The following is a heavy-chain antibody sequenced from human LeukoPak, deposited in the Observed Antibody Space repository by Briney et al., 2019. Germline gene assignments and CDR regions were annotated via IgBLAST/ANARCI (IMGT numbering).Heavy chain of an antibody. D-gene: IGHD2-21*02. CDR3: ARAAPYCGGDCYFDY. CDR2: ISSSSSYI. V-gene: IGHV3-21*01. Sequence: GGSLRLSCAASGFTFSSYSMNWVRQAPGKGLEWVSSISSSSSYIYYEDSVKGRFTISRDNAKNSLYLQMNSLRAEATAVYYCARAAPYCGGDCYFDYWGQGTLVTVSS. J-gene: IGHJ4*02. CDR1: GFTFSSYS.